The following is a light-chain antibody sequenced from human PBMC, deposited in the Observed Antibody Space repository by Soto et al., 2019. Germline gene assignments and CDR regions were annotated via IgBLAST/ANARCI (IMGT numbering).Light chain of an antibody. Sequence: DIQLTQSPSFLSASLGDRVTITCRASQGIGSYLAWYQQKPGKAPRLLIYAASMLQSGVPSRFSGSGSDTEFTLTISSLQPEDFATYYCQQLNNYPLTFGGGTKVEIK. CDR1: QGIGSY. CDR2: AAS. V-gene: IGKV1-9*01. CDR3: QQLNNYPLT. J-gene: IGKJ4*01.